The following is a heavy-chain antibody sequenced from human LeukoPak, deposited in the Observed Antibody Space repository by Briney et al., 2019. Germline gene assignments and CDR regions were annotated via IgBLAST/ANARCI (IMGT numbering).Heavy chain of an antibody. D-gene: IGHD3-3*01. J-gene: IGHJ4*02. CDR2: INPNSGGT. V-gene: IGHV1-2*02. CDR1: GYTFTGYY. Sequence: ASVKVSCKASGYTFTGYYMHWVRQAPGQGLEWMGWINPNSGGTTYAQKFQGRVTMTRDTPISTAYMELSRLRSDDTAVYYCARSRDFWSGYYELGIPFLFDYWGQGTLVTVSS. CDR3: ARSRDFWSGYYELGIPFLFDY.